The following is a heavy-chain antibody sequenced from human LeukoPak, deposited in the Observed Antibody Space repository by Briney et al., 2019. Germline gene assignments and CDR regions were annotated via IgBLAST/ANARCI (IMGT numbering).Heavy chain of an antibody. J-gene: IGHJ3*02. D-gene: IGHD1-26*01. Sequence: GASVKVSCKVSGYTLTELSMHWVRQAPGKGLEWMGGFDPEDGETIYAQKFQGRVTMTEDTSTDTAYMELSSLRSEDTAVYYCARDGGAAWELLRWAFDIWGQGTMVTVSS. CDR2: FDPEDGET. V-gene: IGHV1-24*01. CDR3: ARDGGAAWELLRWAFDI. CDR1: GYTLTELS.